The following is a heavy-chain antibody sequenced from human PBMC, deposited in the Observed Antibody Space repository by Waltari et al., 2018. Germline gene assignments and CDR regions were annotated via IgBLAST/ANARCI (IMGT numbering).Heavy chain of an antibody. J-gene: IGHJ4*02. D-gene: IGHD3-3*01. CDR1: GGSISSSSYY. Sequence: QLQLQESGPGLVKPSETLSLTCTVSGGSISSSSYYWGWIRQPPGKGLEWIGSIYYSGSTYHNPSLKSRVTISVDTSKNQFSLKLSSVTAADTAVYYCARVTLDFWSGYIFDYWGQGTLVTVSS. CDR3: ARVTLDFWSGYIFDY. V-gene: IGHV4-39*07. CDR2: IYYSGST.